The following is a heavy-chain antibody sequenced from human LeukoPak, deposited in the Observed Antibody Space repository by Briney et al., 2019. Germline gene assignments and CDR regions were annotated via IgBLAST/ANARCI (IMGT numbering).Heavy chain of an antibody. CDR3: ARDTGGSGPL. Sequence: MGRIIPILGIANYAQKFQGRVTITADKSTSTAYMELSSLRSEDTAVYYCARDTGGSGPLWGQGTLVTVSS. V-gene: IGHV1-69*04. CDR2: IIPILGIA. J-gene: IGHJ4*02. D-gene: IGHD6-19*01.